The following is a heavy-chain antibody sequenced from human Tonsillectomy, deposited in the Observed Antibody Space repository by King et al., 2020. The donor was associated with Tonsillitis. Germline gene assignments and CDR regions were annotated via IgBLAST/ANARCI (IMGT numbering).Heavy chain of an antibody. Sequence: QLQESGPGLVKPSETLSLTCTVSGGSISSSSYYWGWIRQPPGKGLEWIGSIYYSGSTYYNPSLKSRVTISVDTSKNQFSLKLSSVTASDPAVYYCARHGAVPATVTTTRGYYYYGMDVWGQGTTVTVSS. V-gene: IGHV4-39*07. J-gene: IGHJ6*02. CDR3: ARHGAVPATVTTTRGYYYYGMDV. CDR1: GGSISSSSYY. CDR2: IYYSGST. D-gene: IGHD4-17*01.